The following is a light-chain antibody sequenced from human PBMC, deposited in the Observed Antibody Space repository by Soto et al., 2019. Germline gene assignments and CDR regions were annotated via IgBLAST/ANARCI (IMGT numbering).Light chain of an antibody. CDR1: QSVSSSY. CDR3: QQYGSSPQT. V-gene: IGKV3D-20*01. Sequence: EIVLTQSPATLSLSPGERATLSCGASQSVSSSYLAWYQQRPGLAPRLLIYDASYRATGIPDRFSGSGSGTDFTLTISRLEPEDFAVYDCQQYGSSPQTFGQGTKLEIK. J-gene: IGKJ2*01. CDR2: DAS.